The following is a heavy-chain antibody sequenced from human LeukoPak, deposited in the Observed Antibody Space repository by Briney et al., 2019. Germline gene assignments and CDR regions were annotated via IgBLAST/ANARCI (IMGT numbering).Heavy chain of an antibody. CDR2: ISSSSSTI. D-gene: IGHD1-26*01. V-gene: IGHV3-11*01. Sequence: GVLRLSCAASGFTFSDYYMSWIRQAPGKGLEWVSYISSSSSTIYYADSVKGRFTISRDNAKNSLYLQMNSLRAEDTAVYYCARPYSGSLDAFDIWGQGTMVTVSS. J-gene: IGHJ3*02. CDR3: ARPYSGSLDAFDI. CDR1: GFTFSDYY.